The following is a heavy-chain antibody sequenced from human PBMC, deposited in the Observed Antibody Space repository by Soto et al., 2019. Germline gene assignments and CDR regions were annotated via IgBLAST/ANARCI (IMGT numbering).Heavy chain of an antibody. Sequence: GASVKVSCKASGGTFSSYAISWVRQAPGQGLEWMGGIIPIFGTANYAQKFQGRVTITADESTSTAYMELSSLRSEDTAVYYCARGSLGIVIMVYAIHGMDVWGQGTTVTVSS. V-gene: IGHV1-69*13. D-gene: IGHD2-8*01. CDR2: IIPIFGTA. J-gene: IGHJ6*02. CDR3: ARGSLGIVIMVYAIHGMDV. CDR1: GGTFSSYA.